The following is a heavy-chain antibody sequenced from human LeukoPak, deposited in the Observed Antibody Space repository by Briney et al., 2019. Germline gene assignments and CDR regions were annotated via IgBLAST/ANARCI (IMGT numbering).Heavy chain of an antibody. CDR2: ISYDGSNK. J-gene: IGHJ4*02. Sequence: GGSLRLSCAASGFTFSSYAMHWVRQAPGKGLEWVALISYDGSNKYYADSVKGRLTISRDNSKNTLYLQMNSLRAEDTAVYYCGRDFTMVRGVILDYWGQGTLVTVSS. CDR3: GRDFTMVRGVILDY. CDR1: GFTFSSYA. V-gene: IGHV3-30*04. D-gene: IGHD3-10*01.